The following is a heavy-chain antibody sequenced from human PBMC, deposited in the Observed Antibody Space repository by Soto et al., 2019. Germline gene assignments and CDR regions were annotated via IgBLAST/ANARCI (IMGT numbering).Heavy chain of an antibody. CDR2: IHYSGST. D-gene: IGHD6-6*01. J-gene: IGHJ6*02. V-gene: IGHV4-59*01. CDR3: AAGLAARNSHSYYYGMDV. Sequence: PSETLSLTCTVSGDSSSGYYWSWIRQPPGKGLEWIGDIHYSGSTNYNPSLKSRVTILVDTPKTQSSLKLNSVTAADTAVYYCAAGLAARNSHSYYYGMDVSGQGTKVT. CDR1: GDSSSGYY.